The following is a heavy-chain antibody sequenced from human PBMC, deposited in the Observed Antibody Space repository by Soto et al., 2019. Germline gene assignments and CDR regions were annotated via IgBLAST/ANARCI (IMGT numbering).Heavy chain of an antibody. V-gene: IGHV1-2*02. J-gene: IGHJ6*02. CDR2: INPNSGGT. CDR3: ARVGCSSTSCYHYYYYGMDV. CDR1: GYTFTGYY. Sequence: ASVKVSCKASGYTFTGYYMHWVRQAPGQGLEWMGWINPNSGGTNYAQKFQGRVTMTRDTSISTAYMELSRLRSDDTAVYYCARVGCSSTSCYHYYYYGMDVWGQGTTVTVSS. D-gene: IGHD2-2*01.